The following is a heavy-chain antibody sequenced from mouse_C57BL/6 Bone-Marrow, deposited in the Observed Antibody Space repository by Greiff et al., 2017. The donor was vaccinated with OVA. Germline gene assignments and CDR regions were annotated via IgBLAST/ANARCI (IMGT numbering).Heavy chain of an antibody. CDR2: ISDGGSYT. CDR3: AGDWDDY. Sequence: EVQLQQPGAGLVKPGGSLKLSCAASGYTFTSYAMPWVRQTPEKSLEWVATISDGGSYTYYPDNVKGRFTISKDNAKNNLYLQMSHLKSEDAAEYSCAGDWDDYWGQGTTLTVSS. CDR1: GYTFTSYA. V-gene: IGHV5-4*01. D-gene: IGHD4-1*01. J-gene: IGHJ2*01.